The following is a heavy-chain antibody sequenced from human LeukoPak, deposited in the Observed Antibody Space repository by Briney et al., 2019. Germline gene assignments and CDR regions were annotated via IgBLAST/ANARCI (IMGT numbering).Heavy chain of an antibody. V-gene: IGHV3-72*01. Sequence: GGSQRLSCAASGFKLSDHYIGWVCHSLEKGLEWGGRSSNKASSYTTEYAASVEGRFTISRDVSESSLYLQMNSLRTEDTAVYYCGRIAINANNGMDVWGQGTTVTVSS. J-gene: IGHJ6*02. CDR3: GRIAINANNGMDV. CDR1: GFKLSDHY. D-gene: IGHD1/OR15-1a*01. CDR2: SSNKASSYTT.